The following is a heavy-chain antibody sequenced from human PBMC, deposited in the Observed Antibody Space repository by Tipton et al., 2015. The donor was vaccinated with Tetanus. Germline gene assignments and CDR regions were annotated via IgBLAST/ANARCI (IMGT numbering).Heavy chain of an antibody. CDR1: GYTFTSYG. CDR3: ARGASYGPDYYYGMDV. D-gene: IGHD5-18*01. Sequence: QLVQSGAEVKKPGASVKVSCKASGYTFTSYGISWVRQAPGQGLEWMGWISAYNGNTNYAQKLQGRVTVTTGTSTSTAYMEMRSLRSDDTAVYYCARGASYGPDYYYGMDVWGQGTTVTVSS. V-gene: IGHV1-18*01. CDR2: ISAYNGNT. J-gene: IGHJ6*02.